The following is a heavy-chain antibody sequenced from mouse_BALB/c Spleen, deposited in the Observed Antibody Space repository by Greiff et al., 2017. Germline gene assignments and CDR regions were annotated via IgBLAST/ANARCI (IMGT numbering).Heavy chain of an antibody. Sequence: DVKLVESGGDLVKPGGSLKLSCAASGFTFSSYGMSWVRQTPDKRLELVATINSNGGSTYYPDSVKGRFTISRDNAKNTLYLQMSSLRSEDTAMYYCARESTATGFAYWGQGTLVTVSA. V-gene: IGHV5-6-3*01. CDR3: ARESTATGFAY. CDR2: INSNGGST. CDR1: GFTFSSYG. D-gene: IGHD1-2*01. J-gene: IGHJ3*01.